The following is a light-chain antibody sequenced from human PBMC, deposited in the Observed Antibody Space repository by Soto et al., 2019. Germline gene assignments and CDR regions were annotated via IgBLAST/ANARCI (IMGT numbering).Light chain of an antibody. CDR3: LHRMNWPLT. J-gene: IGKJ5*01. CDR1: QSFSSN. V-gene: IGKV3-15*01. CDR2: GAS. Sequence: EIVMTQSPATLSVSPGERATLSCRASQSFSSNLAWYQQKPGQAPRLLIYGASTRATGIPARFSGSGSGTEFTLTISSLQSEDFGVYYCLHRMNWPLTFGQGTRLE.